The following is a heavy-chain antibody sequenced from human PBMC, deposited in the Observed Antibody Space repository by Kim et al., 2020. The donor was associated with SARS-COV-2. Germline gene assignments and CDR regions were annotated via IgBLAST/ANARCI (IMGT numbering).Heavy chain of an antibody. V-gene: IGHV3-15*01. CDR1: GFTFSNGW. Sequence: GGSLRLSCAASGFTFSNGWMSWVRQAPGKGLEWVGRIRSKTDGGTTDYAAPVKGGFTISRDDSKKMLYLQMNSLKTDDTAVYYCTTVGQSYYDSSGYPDYWGQGTLVTVSS. CDR2: IRSKTDGGTT. D-gene: IGHD3-22*01. CDR3: TTVGQSYYDSSGYPDY. J-gene: IGHJ4*02.